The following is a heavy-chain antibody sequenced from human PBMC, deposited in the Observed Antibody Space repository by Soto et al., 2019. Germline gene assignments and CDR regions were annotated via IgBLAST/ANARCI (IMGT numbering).Heavy chain of an antibody. CDR3: ARAATGGSIWPFAY. CDR2: IYHSGST. Sequence: QVQLQESGPGLVKPSGTLSLTCAVSGGSISSSNWWSWVRQPPGKGLERIGEIYHSGSTNYNPSLKGRVTMSVVKSKSQSTLKLSSATAADRAVYYCARAATGGSIWPFAYWGQGTLVTVSS. J-gene: IGHJ4*02. V-gene: IGHV4-4*02. D-gene: IGHD6-13*01. CDR1: GGSISSSNW.